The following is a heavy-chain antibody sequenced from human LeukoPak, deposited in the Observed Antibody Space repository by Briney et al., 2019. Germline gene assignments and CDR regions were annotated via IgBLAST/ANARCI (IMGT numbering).Heavy chain of an antibody. CDR2: ISSSGKTI. CDR1: GFTFSSYE. V-gene: IGHV3-48*03. Sequence: GGSLRLSCAASGFTFSSYEMNWVRQAPGKGLEWVSYISSSGKTIYYADSVKGRFTISRDNAKKSLYLQMDSLRAEDTAAYYCARGPYYYEIDYWGQGTLVTVSS. J-gene: IGHJ4*02. CDR3: ARGPYYYEIDY. D-gene: IGHD3-22*01.